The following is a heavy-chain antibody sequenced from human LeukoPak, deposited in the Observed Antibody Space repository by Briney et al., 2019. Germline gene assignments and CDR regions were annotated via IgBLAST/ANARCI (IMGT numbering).Heavy chain of an antibody. CDR3: AREVAPGYSSGWYLSGAFDI. Sequence: GGSLRLSCAASGFTFDDYGMSWVRQAPGKGLEWVSGINWNGGSTGYADSVKGRFTISRDNAKNSLYLQMNSLRAEDTALYYCAREVAPGYSSGWYLSGAFDIWGQGTMVTVSS. CDR1: GFTFDDYG. V-gene: IGHV3-20*04. J-gene: IGHJ3*02. CDR2: INWNGGST. D-gene: IGHD6-19*01.